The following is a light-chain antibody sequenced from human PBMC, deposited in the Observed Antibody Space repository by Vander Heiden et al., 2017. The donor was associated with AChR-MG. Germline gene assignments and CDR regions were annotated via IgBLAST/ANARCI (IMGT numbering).Light chain of an antibody. Sequence: SALTQPASVPGPHGKEITIACTGSNSDVGGDDHVYWYQQHPGKAPKLMIYDVKNRPSGVTNRFSGSKSGNTASLTISGLQAEDEADYYCSSYTSSITLVFGGGTKLTVL. CDR2: DVK. J-gene: IGLJ3*02. V-gene: IGLV2-14*03. CDR1: NSDVGGDDH. CDR3: SSYTSSITLV.